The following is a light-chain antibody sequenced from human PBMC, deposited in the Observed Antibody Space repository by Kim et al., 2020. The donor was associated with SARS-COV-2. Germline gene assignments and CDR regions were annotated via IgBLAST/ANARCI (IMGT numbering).Light chain of an antibody. CDR1: QVVQNS. Sequence: SASVVDSVTITCRASQVVQNSLAWFKQKPGEAPTRLISSVSRLESGVPSRFSGRGSATEFILTISSLQPEDVATYYCLQHKSYPLTFGQGTKVE. CDR2: SVS. V-gene: IGKV1-17*01. CDR3: LQHKSYPLT. J-gene: IGKJ1*01.